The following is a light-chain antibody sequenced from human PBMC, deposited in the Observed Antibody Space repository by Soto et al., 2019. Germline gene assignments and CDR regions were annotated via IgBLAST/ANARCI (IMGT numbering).Light chain of an antibody. CDR1: QSVGSIY. Sequence: DIVLTQSPGILSLSPGERATLSCRASQSVGSIYLAWYQQKPGQAPRLLIYGASSRATGIPDRFSGSGSGTDFTLTISGLEPEDSAAYYCQRHGATFGQGTKVDI. V-gene: IGKV3-20*01. J-gene: IGKJ1*01. CDR3: QRHGAT. CDR2: GAS.